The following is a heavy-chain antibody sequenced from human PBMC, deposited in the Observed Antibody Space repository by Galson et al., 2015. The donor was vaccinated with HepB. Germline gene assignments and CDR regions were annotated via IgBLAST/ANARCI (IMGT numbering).Heavy chain of an antibody. CDR1: GFTFSAYA. CDR3: ARTFYFDY. J-gene: IGHJ4*02. V-gene: IGHV3-30*04. Sequence: SLRLSCAASGFTFSAYAMHWVRQAPGKGLECVALVSSDERNKYYADSVRGRFTISRDNARNTVYLQMNSLRAEDTAVYYCARTFYFDYWDRGTLVTVSS. CDR2: VSSDERNK.